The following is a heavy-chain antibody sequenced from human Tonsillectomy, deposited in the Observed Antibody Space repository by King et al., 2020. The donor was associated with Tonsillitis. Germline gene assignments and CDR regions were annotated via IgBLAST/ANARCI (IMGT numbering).Heavy chain of an antibody. CDR2: IYYSGST. Sequence: VQLQESGPGLVKPSETLSLTCTVSGGSISSYYWSWIRQPPGKGLEWIGYIYYSGSTNYNPSLKSRVTISVDTSKNQFSLKLSSVTAADTAVYYCARGASSLGFGEFRVDYWGQGTLVTVSS. D-gene: IGHD3-10*01. CDR3: ARGASSLGFGEFRVDY. J-gene: IGHJ4*02. V-gene: IGHV4-59*01. CDR1: GGSISSYY.